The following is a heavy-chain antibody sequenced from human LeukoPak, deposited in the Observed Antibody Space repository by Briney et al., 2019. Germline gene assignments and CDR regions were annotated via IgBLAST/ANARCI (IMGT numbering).Heavy chain of an antibody. Sequence: GGSLRLSCAASGFTFSSYTMSWVRQAPGKGLEWVSAISGSGGSTYYADSVKGRFTISRDNSKNTLYLQMNSLRAEDTAVYYCARAPITSPFYFDSWGQGTLVTVSS. J-gene: IGHJ4*02. CDR2: ISGSGGST. CDR1: GFTFSSYT. V-gene: IGHV3-23*01. D-gene: IGHD2-2*01. CDR3: ARAPITSPFYFDS.